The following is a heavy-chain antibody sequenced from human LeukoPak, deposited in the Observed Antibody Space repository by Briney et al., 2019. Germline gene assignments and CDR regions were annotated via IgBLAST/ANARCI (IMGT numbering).Heavy chain of an antibody. J-gene: IGHJ3*02. CDR3: ARDEYDSSGYYWVRAFDI. V-gene: IGHV4-4*07. CDR1: GVSISNYY. Sequence: SETLSLTCTVSGVSISNYYWSWIRQPAGKGLEWTGRIYTSGSTNYNPSLKSRVTMSVDTSKNQFSLKLSSVIAADTAVYYCARDEYDSSGYYWVRAFDIWGQGTMATVSS. CDR2: IYTSGST. D-gene: IGHD3-22*01.